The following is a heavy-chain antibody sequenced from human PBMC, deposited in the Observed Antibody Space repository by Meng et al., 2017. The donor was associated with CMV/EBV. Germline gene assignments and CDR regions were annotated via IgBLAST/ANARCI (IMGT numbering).Heavy chain of an antibody. CDR2: VRSKRDAEAT. D-gene: IGHD3-16*01. Sequence: CTGSGVRINGAWLNRVHQVPGMGRRWSNHVRSKRDAEATVSATPVRGRFAISRDDSNHMLNLQMDSMESEDTAIYYCATDDTEYDWGYWGRGTLVTVSS. CDR3: ATDDTEYDWGY. CDR1: GVRINGAW. V-gene: IGHV3-15*07. J-gene: IGHJ4*02.